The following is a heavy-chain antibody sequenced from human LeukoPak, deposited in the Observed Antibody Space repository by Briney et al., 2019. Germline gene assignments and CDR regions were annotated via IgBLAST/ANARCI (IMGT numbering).Heavy chain of an antibody. Sequence: ASVKVSCKASAYTFTGYYMYWVRQAPGPGHERMGWFNLNSGGTNYAQKLQGRVTMTRDTSISTAYMELSRLRADGTAVYYCARVGVEDSSGWYDAFDIWGQGTMVTVSS. V-gene: IGHV1-2*02. CDR2: FNLNSGGT. J-gene: IGHJ3*02. D-gene: IGHD3-22*01. CDR3: ARVGVEDSSGWYDAFDI. CDR1: AYTFTGYY.